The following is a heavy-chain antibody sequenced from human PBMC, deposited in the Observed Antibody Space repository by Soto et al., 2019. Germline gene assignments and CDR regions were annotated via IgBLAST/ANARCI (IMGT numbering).Heavy chain of an antibody. J-gene: IGHJ5*02. CDR2: IYWDDDK. V-gene: IGHV2-5*02. Sequence: GPELGNPTHSLRLNCTFSGLSISNNGVGVGWIRQPPGKALEWLALIYWDDDKRYSPSLKSRLTITKDTSKNQVVLTMTNMDPVDTATYYCAHSRDCSSTSCLRIPPRNWFDPWGQGTLVTVSS. D-gene: IGHD2-2*01. CDR1: GLSISNNGVG. CDR3: AHSRDCSSTSCLRIPPRNWFDP.